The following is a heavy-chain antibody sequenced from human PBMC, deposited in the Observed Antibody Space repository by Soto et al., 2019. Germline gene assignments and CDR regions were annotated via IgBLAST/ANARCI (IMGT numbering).Heavy chain of an antibody. CDR2: ISWNSGYI. CDR1: GFTFDDYA. CDR3: AKDVYYYDSSGPIILDY. J-gene: IGHJ4*02. D-gene: IGHD3-22*01. Sequence: EVQLVESGGGLVQPGRSLRLSCAASGFTFDDYAMHWVRQAPGKGLEWVSGISWNSGYIGYADSVKGRFTISRDSAKNSLYLQMNGLGAEDTALYYCAKDVYYYDSSGPIILDYWGQGTLVTVSS. V-gene: IGHV3-9*01.